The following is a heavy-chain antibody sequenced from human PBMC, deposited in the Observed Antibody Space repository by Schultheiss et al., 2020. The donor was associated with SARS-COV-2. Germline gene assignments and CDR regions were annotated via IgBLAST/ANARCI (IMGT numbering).Heavy chain of an antibody. CDR1: GFTFSSYA. V-gene: IGHV3-23*03. J-gene: IGHJ5*02. Sequence: GESLKISCAASGFTFSSYAMSWVRQAPGKGLEWVSHINSDGSSTGYADSVKGRFTVSRDNANNSLYLQMHSLRAEDTAVYYCVRDRSWWTPYNCFDLWGRGTLVTVSS. D-gene: IGHD2-15*01. CDR3: VRDRSWWTPYNCFDL. CDR2: INSDGSST.